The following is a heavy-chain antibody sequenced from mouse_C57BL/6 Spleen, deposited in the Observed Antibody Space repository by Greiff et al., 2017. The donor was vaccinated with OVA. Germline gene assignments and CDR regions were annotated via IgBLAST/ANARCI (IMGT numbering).Heavy chain of an antibody. V-gene: IGHV5-4*01. CDR3: AREVGYYFDY. CDR2: ISDGGSYT. CDR1: GFTFSSYA. Sequence: EVMLVESGGGLVKPGGSLKLSCAASGFTFSSYAMSWVRQTPEKRLEWVATISDGGSYTYYPDNVKGRFTISRDNAKNNLYLQMSHLKSEDTAMYYCAREVGYYFDYWGQGTTLTVSS. D-gene: IGHD1-1*02. J-gene: IGHJ2*01.